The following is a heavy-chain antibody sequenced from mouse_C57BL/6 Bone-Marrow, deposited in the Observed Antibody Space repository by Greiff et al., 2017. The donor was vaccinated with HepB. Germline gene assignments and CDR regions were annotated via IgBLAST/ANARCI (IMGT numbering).Heavy chain of an antibody. Sequence: QVQLQQPGAELVMPGASVKLSCKASGYTFTSYWMHWVKQRPGQGLEWIGEIDPSDSYTNYNQKFKGKSTLTVDKDSSTAYMQLSSLTSEDSAVYYCARDYDGYYLDYWGQGTTLTVSS. CDR3: ARDYDGYYLDY. CDR2: IDPSDSYT. D-gene: IGHD2-3*01. CDR1: GYTFTSYW. J-gene: IGHJ2*01. V-gene: IGHV1-69*01.